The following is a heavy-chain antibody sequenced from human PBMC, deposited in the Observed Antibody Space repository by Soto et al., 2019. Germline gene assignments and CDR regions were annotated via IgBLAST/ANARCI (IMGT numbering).Heavy chain of an antibody. CDR1: GGSISSYY. D-gene: IGHD6-19*01. J-gene: IGHJ4*02. Sequence: SETLSLTCTVSGGSISSYYWSWIRQPPGKGLEWIGYIYYSGGTNYNPSLKSRVTISVDTSKNQFSLKLRSVTAADTAVYYCARAQGEQWLGLTFDYWGQGTLVTVSS. V-gene: IGHV4-59*01. CDR2: IYYSGGT. CDR3: ARAQGEQWLGLTFDY.